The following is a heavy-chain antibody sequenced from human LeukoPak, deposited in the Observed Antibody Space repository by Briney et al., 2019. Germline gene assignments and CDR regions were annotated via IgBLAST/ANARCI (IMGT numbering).Heavy chain of an antibody. CDR3: ARDLGYYYDSSGLDY. V-gene: IGHV3-7*01. CDR2: IKQDGSEK. Sequence: PSGGSLRLSCAASGFTFDDYGMSWVRQAPGKGLEWVANIKQDGSEKYYVDSVKGRFTISRDNAKNSLYLQMNSLRAEDTAVYYCARDLGYYYDSSGLDYWGQGTLVTVSS. CDR1: GFTFDDYG. J-gene: IGHJ4*02. D-gene: IGHD3-22*01.